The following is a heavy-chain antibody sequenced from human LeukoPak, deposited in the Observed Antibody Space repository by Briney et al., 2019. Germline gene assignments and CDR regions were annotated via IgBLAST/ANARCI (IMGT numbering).Heavy chain of an antibody. J-gene: IGHJ4*02. Sequence: GGSLRLSCAASGFTFSNAWMSWVRQAPGKGLEWVSYISSFGSTIYYADSVKGRFTISRDNAKNSLYLQMNSLRAEDTAVYYCAGSAYYRDFDYWGQGTLVTVSS. CDR1: GFTFSNAW. V-gene: IGHV3-11*04. D-gene: IGHD3-22*01. CDR2: ISSFGSTI. CDR3: AGSAYYRDFDY.